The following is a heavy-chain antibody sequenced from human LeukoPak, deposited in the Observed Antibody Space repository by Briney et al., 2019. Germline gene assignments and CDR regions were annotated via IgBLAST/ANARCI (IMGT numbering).Heavy chain of an antibody. V-gene: IGHV4-39*01. D-gene: IGHD6-13*01. J-gene: IGHJ4*02. CDR2: INYLGNT. CDR1: SGSIKTGGNF. CDR3: ARGGQYSSSRHFDY. Sequence: SETMSLTCIVSSGSIKTGGNFWGWIRQPPGKGLEWIGSINYLGNTFYNPSLQGRVTMSVDTTKNQFSLSLTSLNASDTAVYFCARGGQYSSSRHFDYWGPGTLVTVSS.